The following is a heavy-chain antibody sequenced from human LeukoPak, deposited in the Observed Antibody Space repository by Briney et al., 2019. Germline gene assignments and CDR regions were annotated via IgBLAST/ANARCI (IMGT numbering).Heavy chain of an antibody. V-gene: IGHV4-59*11. J-gene: IGHJ3*02. CDR1: GGSISSHY. CDR3: ARVIAVAGAFNAFDI. D-gene: IGHD6-19*01. CDR2: IYYSGST. Sequence: PSETLSLTCTVSGGSISSHYWSWIRQPPGKGLEWIGYIYYSGSTKYNPSLKSRVTISVDTSKNQFSLKLSSVTAADTAVYYCARVIAVAGAFNAFDIWGQGTMVTVSS.